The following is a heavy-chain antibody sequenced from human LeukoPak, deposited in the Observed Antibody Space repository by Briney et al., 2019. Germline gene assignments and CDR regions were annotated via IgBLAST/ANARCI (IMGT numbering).Heavy chain of an antibody. CDR1: GFTFSSYA. J-gene: IGHJ4*02. V-gene: IGHV3-23*01. CDR3: ASGWEPIPYYFDY. CDR2: ISGSDGST. Sequence: GGSLRLSCAASGFTFSSYAMSWVRQAPGKGLEWVSGISGSDGSTYYADSVKGRFTISRDNSKNTLYLQMNNLRAEDTAVYYCASGWEPIPYYFDYWGQGTLVTVSS. D-gene: IGHD6-19*01.